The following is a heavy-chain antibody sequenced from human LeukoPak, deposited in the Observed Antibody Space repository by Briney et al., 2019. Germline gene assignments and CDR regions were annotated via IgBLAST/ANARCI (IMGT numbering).Heavy chain of an antibody. Sequence: ASVKVSCKASRGTFSNYAISWVRQAPGQGLEWMGGIISLYGTAKYTQKFQDRVSITTDESTSTAYMGLSSLRSEDTAVYYCARGWSYDSSGWLAFDIWGQGTMVTVSS. CDR3: ARGWSYDSSGWLAFDI. CDR1: RGTFSNYA. V-gene: IGHV1-69*05. CDR2: IISLYGTA. J-gene: IGHJ3*02. D-gene: IGHD3-22*01.